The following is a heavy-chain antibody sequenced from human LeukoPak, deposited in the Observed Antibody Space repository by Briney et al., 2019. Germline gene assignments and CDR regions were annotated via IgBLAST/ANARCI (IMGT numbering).Heavy chain of an antibody. Sequence: GGSLILSCAASGFTFSNYWMNWVRQAPGKGLEWVANIKHDESEKYYVDSVKGRFTISRDNAKNSLYLQMNSLRAEDTAVYYCARAIAASGRLIDYWGQGTLITVSS. D-gene: IGHD6-13*01. CDR2: IKHDESEK. J-gene: IGHJ4*02. CDR1: GFTFSNYW. V-gene: IGHV3-7*05. CDR3: ARAIAASGRLIDY.